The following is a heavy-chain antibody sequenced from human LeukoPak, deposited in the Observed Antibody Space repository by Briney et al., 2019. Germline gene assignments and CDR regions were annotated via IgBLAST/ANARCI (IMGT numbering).Heavy chain of an antibody. J-gene: IGHJ4*02. CDR1: GGTFSSYA. D-gene: IGHD5-24*01. CDR3: AREGGGYNNQYYFDY. V-gene: IGHV1-69*13. Sequence: SVKVSCKASGGTFSSYAISWVRQAPGQGLEWMGGIIPIFGTANYAQKFQGRVTITADESTSTAYMELSSLRSEDTAVYYCAREGGGYNNQYYFDYWGQGTLVTVSS. CDR2: IIPIFGTA.